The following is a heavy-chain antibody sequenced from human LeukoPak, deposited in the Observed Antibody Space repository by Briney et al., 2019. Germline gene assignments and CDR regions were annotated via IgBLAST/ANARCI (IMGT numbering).Heavy chain of an antibody. Sequence: ASVKVSCKASGYTFTSYGISWVRQAPGQGLEWMGWISAYNGNTNYAQKLQGRVTMTTDTSTSTAYMELRSLRSDDTAVYYGARDSDAHGRKYYDFLSGYCVDYWGQGTLVTVSS. CDR3: ARDSDAHGRKYYDFLSGYCVDY. J-gene: IGHJ4*02. V-gene: IGHV1-18*01. CDR2: ISAYNGNT. CDR1: GYTFTSYG. D-gene: IGHD3-3*01.